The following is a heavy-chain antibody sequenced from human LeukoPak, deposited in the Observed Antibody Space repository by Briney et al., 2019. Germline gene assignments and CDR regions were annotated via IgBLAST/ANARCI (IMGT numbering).Heavy chain of an antibody. V-gene: IGHV4-4*02. CDR2: IYHSGST. Sequence: PSETLSLTCAVSGGSISSSNWWSWVRQPPGKGLEWIGQIYHSGSTNYNPSLKSRVTISVDKSNNHFSLKLSSVTAADTAVYYCARARPDEYYYDSSRTGYYFDYWGQGTLVTVSS. CDR1: GGSISSSNW. J-gene: IGHJ4*02. CDR3: ARARPDEYYYDSSRTGYYFDY. D-gene: IGHD3-22*01.